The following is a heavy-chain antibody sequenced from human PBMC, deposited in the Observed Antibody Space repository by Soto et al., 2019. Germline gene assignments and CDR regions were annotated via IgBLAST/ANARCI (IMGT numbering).Heavy chain of an antibody. J-gene: IGHJ3*02. CDR2: IIPILGIA. CDR1: GGTFSSYT. CDR3: ARARGAFDAFDI. V-gene: IGHV1-69*02. D-gene: IGHD3-10*01. Sequence: ASVKVSCKASGGTFSSYTISWVRQAPGQGLEWMGRIIPILGIANYAQKFQGRVTITRDTSASTAYMELSSLRSEDTAVYYCARARGAFDAFDIWGQGTMVTVSS.